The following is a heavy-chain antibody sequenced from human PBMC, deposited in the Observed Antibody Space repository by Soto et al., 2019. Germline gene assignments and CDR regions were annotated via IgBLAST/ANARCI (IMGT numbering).Heavy chain of an antibody. Sequence: QGQLVQSGAEVKKPGASVQVSCKASGYTFTRYGISWVRQAPGQGLEWMGWISGYNGDTKYAQKFQGRVTMTVETSTTTAYMELRRLTSDDRAVYYCAKKGQTPYYYYGMDVWGQGTTVTVSS. V-gene: IGHV1-18*01. J-gene: IGHJ6*02. CDR2: ISGYNGDT. CDR3: AKKGQTPYYYYGMDV. CDR1: GYTFTRYG. D-gene: IGHD2-15*01.